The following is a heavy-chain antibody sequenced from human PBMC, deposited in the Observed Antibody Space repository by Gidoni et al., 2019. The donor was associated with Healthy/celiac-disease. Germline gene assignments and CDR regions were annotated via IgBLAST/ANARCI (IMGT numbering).Heavy chain of an antibody. CDR1: GVTFSSYA. CDR2: IIPIFGTA. Sequence: QLQLVQPGAAVKKPGSSVKDSCKASGVTFSSYAISWVRRAPGLGLEWMGGIIPIFGTANTAQNFQGRVRMTADESTSTAYMELSSLRSEDTAVYYCASAFYDSSGYYNGFDYWGQGTLVTVSS. V-gene: IGHV1-69*01. J-gene: IGHJ4*02. CDR3: ASAFYDSSGYYNGFDY. D-gene: IGHD3-22*01.